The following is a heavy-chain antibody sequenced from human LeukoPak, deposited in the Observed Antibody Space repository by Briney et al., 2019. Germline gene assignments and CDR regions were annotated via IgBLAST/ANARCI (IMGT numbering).Heavy chain of an antibody. J-gene: IGHJ4*02. CDR1: GGSISSYY. Sequence: SETLSLTCTVSGGSISSYYWSWIRQPPGKGLEWIGYIYYSGSTNYNPSLKSRVTTSVDTSKNQFSLKLSSVTAADTAVYYCARLSLVGATGYWGQGTLVTVSS. V-gene: IGHV4-59*08. CDR3: ARLSLVGATGY. D-gene: IGHD1-26*01. CDR2: IYYSGST.